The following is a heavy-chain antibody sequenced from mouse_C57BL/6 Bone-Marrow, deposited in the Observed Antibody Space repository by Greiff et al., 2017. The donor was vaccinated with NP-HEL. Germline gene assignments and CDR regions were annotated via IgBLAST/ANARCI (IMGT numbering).Heavy chain of an antibody. CDR2: IYPGDGDT. J-gene: IGHJ1*03. D-gene: IGHD1-1*01. CDR1: GYAFSSSW. V-gene: IGHV1-82*01. CDR3: ARWTNYYGSSYWYFDV. Sequence: VQLQESGPELVKPGASVKISCKASGYAFSSSWMNWVKQRPGTGLEWIGRIYPGDGDTNYNGKFKGKATLTADKSSSTAYMQLSSLTSEDSAVYFCARWTNYYGSSYWYFDVWGTGTTVTVSS.